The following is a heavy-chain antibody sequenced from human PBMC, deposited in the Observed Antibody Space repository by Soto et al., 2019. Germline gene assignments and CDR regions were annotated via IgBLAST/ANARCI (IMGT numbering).Heavy chain of an antibody. D-gene: IGHD2-21*01. CDR1: GFTFSSYA. Sequence: EVQLLESGGGLVQPGGSLRLSCAASGFTFSSYAMSWFRQAPGKGLEWFSAISGSGGSTYYADSVKGRFTISRDNSNNTLYLQMNSLRAEDTAVYYCAKSTYSYYYYYGMDVSGQGTTVTVSS. CDR2: ISGSGGST. V-gene: IGHV3-23*01. J-gene: IGHJ6*02. CDR3: AKSTYSYYYYYGMDV.